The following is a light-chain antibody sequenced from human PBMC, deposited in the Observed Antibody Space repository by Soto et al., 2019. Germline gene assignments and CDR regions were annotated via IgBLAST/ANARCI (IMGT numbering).Light chain of an antibody. CDR3: QQYGNSRA. CDR2: GAS. Sequence: ENVLTQSPGTLSLSPGERATLSCRASQSVSSSYLAWYQQKPGQAPRLLLYGASSWATGIPDRFSGSGSVTDFTLTISRLEPEDFAVYYGQQYGNSRAFGQGTKVEIK. CDR1: QSVSSSY. J-gene: IGKJ1*01. V-gene: IGKV3-20*01.